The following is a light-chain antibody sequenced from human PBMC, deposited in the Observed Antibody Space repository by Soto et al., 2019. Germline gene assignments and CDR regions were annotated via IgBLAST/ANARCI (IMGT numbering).Light chain of an antibody. CDR2: DNY. J-gene: IGLJ2*01. Sequence: QSVLTQPPSVSAAPGQKVTISCTGSRYNIGNNYVSWYQQVPGTAPKLLIYDNYKRPSGIPDRFSASTSGTSATLGISGLPTGDEADYYCATWDSSLIGRVFGGGTQLTVL. V-gene: IGLV1-51*01. CDR1: RYNIGNNY. CDR3: ATWDSSLIGRV.